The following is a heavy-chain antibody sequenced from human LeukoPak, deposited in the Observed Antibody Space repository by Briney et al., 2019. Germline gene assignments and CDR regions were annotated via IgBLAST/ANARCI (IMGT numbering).Heavy chain of an antibody. J-gene: IGHJ4*02. D-gene: IGHD3-16*01. CDR3: ARGVGGAFDS. CDR2: ITGSSANI. CDR1: QFSFSSYA. V-gene: IGHV3-21*01. Sequence: GGSLRLSCAASQFSFSSYALSWVRQTPGKGLEWVSSITGSSANIYYADSMKGRFTISRDNAQNSLYLQMNSLRVEDTAVYYCARGVGGAFDSWGQGTLVTVSS.